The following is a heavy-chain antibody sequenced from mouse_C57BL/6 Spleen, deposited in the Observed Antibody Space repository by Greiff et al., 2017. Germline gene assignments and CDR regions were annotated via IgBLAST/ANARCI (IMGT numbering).Heavy chain of an antibody. V-gene: IGHV1-82*01. J-gene: IGHJ2*01. CDR3: ARDLTVYFDY. CDR1: GYAFSSSW. D-gene: IGHD4-1*01. Sequence: QVQLQQSGPELVKPGASVKISCKASGYAFSSSWMNWVKQRPGKGLEWIGRIYPGDGDTNYNGKFKGKDTLTADKSSSTAYMQLSSLTSEDSAVYFCARDLTVYFDYWGKGTTLTVSS. CDR2: IYPGDGDT.